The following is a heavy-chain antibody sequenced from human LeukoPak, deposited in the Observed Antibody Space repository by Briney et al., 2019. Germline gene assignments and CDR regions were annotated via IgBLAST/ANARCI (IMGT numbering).Heavy chain of an antibody. J-gene: IGHJ4*02. CDR2: ISSSSSYI. V-gene: IGHV3-21*01. D-gene: IGHD7-27*01. CDR1: GFTFSSYS. Sequence: PGWSLRLSCAASGFTFSSYSMNWVRQAPGKGLEWVSSISSSSSYIYYADSVKGRFTISRDNAKNSLYLQMNSLRAEDTAVYYCASRLTGESDYWGQGTLVTVSS. CDR3: ASRLTGESDY.